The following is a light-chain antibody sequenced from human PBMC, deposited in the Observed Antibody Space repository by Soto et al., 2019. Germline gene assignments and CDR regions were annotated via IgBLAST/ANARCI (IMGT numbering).Light chain of an antibody. CDR1: SSNIGSNN. Sequence: QSVLTQPPSASGTPGQRVTISCSGSSSNIGSNNVNWYQQLPGTAPKVLIHSNNQRPSGVPDRFSGSKSGTSASLAISGLQSEDEADYYCAARDDSLTGWVFGGGTKLTVL. CDR2: SNN. V-gene: IGLV1-44*01. J-gene: IGLJ3*02. CDR3: AARDDSLTGWV.